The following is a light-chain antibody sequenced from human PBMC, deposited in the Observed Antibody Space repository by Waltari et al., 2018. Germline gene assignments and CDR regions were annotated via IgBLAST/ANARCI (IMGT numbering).Light chain of an antibody. CDR2: WAS. J-gene: IGKJ2*01. CDR3: QQYHSFPYT. V-gene: IGKV4-1*01. CDR1: SVLYSANNKDY. Sequence: SVLYSANNKDYIAKYQQRPRQPPKLLFYWASTREAGVPYLFSGSRSGTDFTLTISSLQAEDVAVYYCQQYHSFPYTFDQGTKLEIK.